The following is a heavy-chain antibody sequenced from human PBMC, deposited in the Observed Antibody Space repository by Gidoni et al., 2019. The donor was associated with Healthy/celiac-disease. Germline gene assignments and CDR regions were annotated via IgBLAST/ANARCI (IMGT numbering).Heavy chain of an antibody. Sequence: EVQLVESGGVVVQPGGSLRLSWPALGFTFDDYTMPWVRQAPGKGLEWVSLISWDGGSTYYADSVKGRFTISRDNSKNSLYLQMNSLRTEDTALYYCAKDLQKGEDSYHDYYYYGMDVWGQGTTVTVSS. J-gene: IGHJ6*02. CDR2: ISWDGGST. CDR3: AKDLQKGEDSYHDYYYYGMDV. D-gene: IGHD5-18*01. V-gene: IGHV3-43*01. CDR1: GFTFDDYT.